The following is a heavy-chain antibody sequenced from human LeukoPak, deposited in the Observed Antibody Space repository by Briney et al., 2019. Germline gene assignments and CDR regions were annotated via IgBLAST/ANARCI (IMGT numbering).Heavy chain of an antibody. Sequence: SETLSLTCAVSGGSISSSNWWSWVRQPPGKGLEWIGEIYHSGSTNYNPSLKSRVTMSVDKAKNQFSLKLSSVTAADTAVYYCARHFNFDTTGYSGSYYDYWYFDLWGRGTLVTVSS. V-gene: IGHV4-4*02. CDR1: GGSISSSNW. CDR2: IYHSGST. CDR3: ARHFNFDTTGYSGSYYDYWYFDL. D-gene: IGHD1-26*01. J-gene: IGHJ2*01.